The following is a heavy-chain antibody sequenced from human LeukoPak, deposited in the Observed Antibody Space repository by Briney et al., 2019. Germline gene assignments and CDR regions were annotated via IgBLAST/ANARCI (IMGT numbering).Heavy chain of an antibody. V-gene: IGHV3-23*01. D-gene: IGHD3-22*01. Sequence: PGGSLRLSCPVSGFTFSSYAMSWVRQAPGRGPEWVSVISTSGESAYYADSVKGRFTISRDNSKNTLYLQMNSLRAEDTAVYYCAKDRGSGYHYFDYWGQGTLVTVSS. J-gene: IGHJ4*02. CDR3: AKDRGSGYHYFDY. CDR1: GFTFSSYA. CDR2: ISTSGESA.